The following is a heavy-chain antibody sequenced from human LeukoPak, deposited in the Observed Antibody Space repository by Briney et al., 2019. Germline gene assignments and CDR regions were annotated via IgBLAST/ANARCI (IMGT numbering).Heavy chain of an antibody. Sequence: PSETLSLTCSVPGDSISSSNYYWGWIRQPPGKGLEWIGSFYYGGSTYYNPSLESRVTISVDTSKNQFSLKLSSVTAADTAVYYCARHSGHSVSYLFGFDIWGQGTTVTVSS. CDR2: FYYGGST. V-gene: IGHV4-39*01. D-gene: IGHD1-26*01. J-gene: IGHJ3*02. CDR3: ARHSGHSVSYLFGFDI. CDR1: GDSISSSNYY.